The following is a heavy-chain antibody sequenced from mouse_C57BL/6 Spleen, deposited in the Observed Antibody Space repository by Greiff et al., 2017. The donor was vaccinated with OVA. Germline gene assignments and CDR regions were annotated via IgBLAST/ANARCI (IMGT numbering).Heavy chain of an antibody. J-gene: IGHJ2*01. V-gene: IGHV1-26*01. Sequence: VQLQQSGPELVKPGASVKISCKASGYTFTDYYMNWVKQSHGKSLEWIGDINPNNGGTSYNQKFKGKATLTVDKSSSTAYMELRSLTSEDSAVYYCARGHGYDYFDYWGQGTTLTVSS. CDR3: ARGHGYDYFDY. CDR1: GYTFTDYY. D-gene: IGHD2-2*01. CDR2: INPNNGGT.